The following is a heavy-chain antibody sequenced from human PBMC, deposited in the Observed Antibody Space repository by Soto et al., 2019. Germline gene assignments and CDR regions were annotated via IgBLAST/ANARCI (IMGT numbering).Heavy chain of an antibody. D-gene: IGHD3-10*01. V-gene: IGHV3-11*01. CDR3: ARASGSRTPYYYYYYMDV. Sequence: GGSLRLSCAASGFTFSDYYMSWIRQAPGKGLEWVSYISSSGSTIYYADSVKGRFTISRDNAKNSLYLQMNSLRAEDTAVYYCARASGSRTPYYYYYYMDVWGKGTTVTVSS. CDR2: ISSSGSTI. CDR1: GFTFSDYY. J-gene: IGHJ6*03.